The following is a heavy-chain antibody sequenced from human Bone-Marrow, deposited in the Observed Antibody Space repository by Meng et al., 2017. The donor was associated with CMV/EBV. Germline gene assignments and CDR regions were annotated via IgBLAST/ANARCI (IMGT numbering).Heavy chain of an antibody. CDR2: ISGNGVST. CDR3: AKVWGGYCSGTTCYSPYYYHGMDV. V-gene: IGHV3-23*01. Sequence: GESLKISCAASGFTFSSYAMSWVRQAPGKGLEWVSGISGNGVSTYYADPVKGRFTISRDNSKNTLYLRMSSLRPEDTAVYYCAKVWGGYCSGTTCYSPYYYHGMDVWGLGTTVTFSS. CDR1: GFTFSSYA. J-gene: IGHJ6*01. D-gene: IGHD2-2*02.